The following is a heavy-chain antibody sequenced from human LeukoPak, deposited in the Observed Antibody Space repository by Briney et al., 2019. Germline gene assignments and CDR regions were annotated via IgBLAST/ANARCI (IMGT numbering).Heavy chain of an antibody. Sequence: ASVKVSCKASGYTFTSYGISWVRQAPGQGLEWMGWISAYNGNTNYAQKLQGRVTMTTDTSTSTAYMELRSLRSDDTAVYSCARVSPSRLLFSVSYYYYMDVWGKGTTVTVSS. J-gene: IGHJ6*03. CDR1: GYTFTSYG. CDR3: ARVSPSRLLFSVSYYYYMDV. CDR2: ISAYNGNT. V-gene: IGHV1-18*01. D-gene: IGHD2-21*01.